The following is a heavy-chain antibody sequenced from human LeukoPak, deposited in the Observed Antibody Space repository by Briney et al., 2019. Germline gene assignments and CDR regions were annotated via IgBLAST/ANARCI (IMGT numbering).Heavy chain of an antibody. CDR3: ARTLLGSNWKIFDF. CDR1: GFTVTNNF. D-gene: IGHD1-1*01. Sequence: QTGGSLRLSCAASGFTVTNNFMNWVRQAPGKGLEWVSVIYSGGDTYYTDSVKGRFIISRDNSRNTVYLQMNSLRPDDTAIYYCARTLLGSNWKIFDFWGQGSQVTVSS. J-gene: IGHJ4*02. CDR2: IYSGGDT. V-gene: IGHV3-66*01.